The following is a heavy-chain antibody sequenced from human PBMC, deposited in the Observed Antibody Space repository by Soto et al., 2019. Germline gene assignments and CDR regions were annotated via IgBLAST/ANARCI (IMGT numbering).Heavy chain of an antibody. D-gene: IGHD1-26*01. CDR3: AGGVGPTSYYFDS. V-gene: IGHV3-21*01. J-gene: IGHJ4*02. CDR2: ISGSGRSI. Sequence: PWGALRLCCATSVFTFTTYSMNWVRQVPGKGLEWVSSISGSGRSINYADSVKGRFTISRDNAKNSLYLQMNTLTAEDAAVYYCAGGVGPTSYYFDSWGQGILVTVSS. CDR1: VFTFTTYS.